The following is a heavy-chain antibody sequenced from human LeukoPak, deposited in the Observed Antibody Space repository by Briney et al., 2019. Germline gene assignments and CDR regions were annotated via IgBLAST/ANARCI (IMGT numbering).Heavy chain of an antibody. J-gene: IGHJ4*02. D-gene: IGHD5-12*01. V-gene: IGHV3-74*01. CDR1: GFTFSSYW. CDR3: ARGGYSGYDGPDY. Sequence: GGSLRLSCAASGFTFSSYWTHWVRQAPGKGLVWVSRINSDGSSTSYADSVKGRFTISRDNAKNTLYLQMNSLRAEDTAVYYCARGGYSGYDGPDYWGQGTQVTVSS. CDR2: INSDGSST.